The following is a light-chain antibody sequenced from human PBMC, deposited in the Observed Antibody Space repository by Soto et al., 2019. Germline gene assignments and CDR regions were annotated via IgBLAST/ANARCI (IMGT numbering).Light chain of an antibody. J-gene: IGLJ1*01. CDR1: SSDVCGYNY. V-gene: IGLV2-8*01. CDR3: NSYAGSNNFL. Sequence: QSALTQPPSASGSPGQSVTISCTGTSSDVCGYNYVSWYQQHPGKAPKLMIYEVSKRPSGVPDRFSGSKSGNTASLTVSGLQAEDEADYYCNSYAGSNNFLFGTGTKLTVL. CDR2: EVS.